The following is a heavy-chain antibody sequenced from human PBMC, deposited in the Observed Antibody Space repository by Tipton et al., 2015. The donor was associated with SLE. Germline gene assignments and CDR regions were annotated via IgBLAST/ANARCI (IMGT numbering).Heavy chain of an antibody. V-gene: IGHV4-34*01. CDR1: GGSFSGYY. CDR2: INHSGST. D-gene: IGHD1-26*01. CDR3: ARGIAIVGVIKHPFDY. Sequence: TLSLTCAVYGGSFSGYYWSWIRQPPGKGLEWIGEINHSGSTNYNPSLKSRVTISVDTSKNQFSLKLSSVTAADTAVYYCARGIAIVGVIKHPFDYWGQGTLVTVSS. J-gene: IGHJ4*02.